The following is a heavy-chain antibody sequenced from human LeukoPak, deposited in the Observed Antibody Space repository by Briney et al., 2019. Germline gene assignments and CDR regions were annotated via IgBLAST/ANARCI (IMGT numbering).Heavy chain of an antibody. Sequence: SETLSLTCAVYGGSFSGYYWSWIRQPPGKGLEWIGEINHSGSTNYNPSLKSRVTISVDKSKNQFSLKLSSVTAADTAVYYCARVGGHDYGDSNWFDPWGQGTLVTVSS. D-gene: IGHD4-17*01. V-gene: IGHV4-34*01. J-gene: IGHJ5*02. CDR3: ARVGGHDYGDSNWFDP. CDR2: INHSGST. CDR1: GGSFSGYY.